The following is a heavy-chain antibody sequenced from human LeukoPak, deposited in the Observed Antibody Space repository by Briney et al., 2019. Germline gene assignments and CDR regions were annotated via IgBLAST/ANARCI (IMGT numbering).Heavy chain of an antibody. CDR3: ATSQPRYSSGWYYFDY. CDR2: IIPIFGTA. V-gene: IGHV1-69*05. D-gene: IGHD6-19*01. CDR1: GGTFSSYA. J-gene: IGHJ4*02. Sequence: GASVKVSCKASGGTFSSYAISWVRQAPGQGLEWMGGIIPIFGTANYAQKFQGRVTITTDESTSTAYMELSSLRSEDTAVYYCATSQPRYSSGWYYFDYWGQGTLVTVSS.